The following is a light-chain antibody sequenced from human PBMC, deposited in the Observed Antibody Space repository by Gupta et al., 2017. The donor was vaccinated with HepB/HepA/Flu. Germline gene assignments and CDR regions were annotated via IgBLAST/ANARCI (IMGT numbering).Light chain of an antibody. V-gene: IGKV2-28*01. CDR1: QSLLHSNGYNY. CDR3: MHVLQTPGT. J-gene: IGKJ2*01. Sequence: DIVMTQSPLSLPVTPGEPASISCRSSQSLLHSNGYNYLDWYLQKSGQSPQLLIYLGSNRASGVPDRFSGSGPGTDFILKISRVEAEDVGVNYCMHVLQTPGTFGQGTKLEIK. CDR2: LGS.